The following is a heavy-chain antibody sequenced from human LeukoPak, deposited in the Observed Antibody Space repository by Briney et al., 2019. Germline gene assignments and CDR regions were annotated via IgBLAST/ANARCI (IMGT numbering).Heavy chain of an antibody. V-gene: IGHV4-59*01. CDR3: ARDGNPWNLDV. D-gene: IGHD1-14*01. CDR1: GGSISSYY. CDR2: IYYSGRT. Sequence: TSETLSLTCTVSGGSISSYYWTWIRQPPGKALEWIGYIYYSGRTSYNPSLKSRVTMSVDTSKNQFSLKLSSVTAADAAVYYCARDGNPWNLDVWGRGTLVTVSS. J-gene: IGHJ2*01.